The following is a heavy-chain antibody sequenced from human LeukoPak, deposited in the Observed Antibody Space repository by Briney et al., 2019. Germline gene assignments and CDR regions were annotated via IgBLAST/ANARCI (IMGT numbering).Heavy chain of an antibody. J-gene: IGHJ4*02. D-gene: IGHD3-10*01. CDR3: ARDGEGGKYYFDY. Sequence: ASVKVSCKASGYTFTSYDINWVRQATGQGLEWMGIINPSGGSTSYAQKFQGRVTMTRDMSTSTVYMELSSLRSEDTAVYYCARDGEGGKYYFDYWGQGTLVTVSS. V-gene: IGHV1-46*01. CDR2: INPSGGST. CDR1: GYTFTSYD.